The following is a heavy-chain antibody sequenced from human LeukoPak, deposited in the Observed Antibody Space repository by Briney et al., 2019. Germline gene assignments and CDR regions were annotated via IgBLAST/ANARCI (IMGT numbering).Heavy chain of an antibody. CDR1: GFTFSSYS. CDR2: ISSSSSYI. D-gene: IGHD3-22*01. CDR3: ARVTGVRDAGYYYDSSGYYLDY. J-gene: IGHJ4*02. Sequence: GGSLRLSCAASGFTFSSYSMNWVRQAPGKGLEWVSSISSSSSYIYYADSVKGRFTISRDNAKNSLYLQMNSLRAEDTAVYYCARVTGVRDAGYYYDSSGYYLDYWGQGTLVTVSS. V-gene: IGHV3-21*01.